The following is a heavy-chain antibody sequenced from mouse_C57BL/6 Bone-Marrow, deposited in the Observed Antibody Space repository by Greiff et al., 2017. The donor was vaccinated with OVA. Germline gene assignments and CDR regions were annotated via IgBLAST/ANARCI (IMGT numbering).Heavy chain of an antibody. V-gene: IGHV2-5*01. D-gene: IGHD2-5*01. CDR3: AKKAYSNSYAMDY. Sequence: VKLMESGPGLVQPSQSLSITCTVSGFSLTSYGVHWVRQSPGKGLEWLGVIWRGGSTDYNAAFMSRLSITKDNSKSQVFFKMNSLQADDTAISYCAKKAYSNSYAMDYWGQGTSVTVSS. CDR2: IWRGGST. CDR1: GFSLTSYG. J-gene: IGHJ4*01.